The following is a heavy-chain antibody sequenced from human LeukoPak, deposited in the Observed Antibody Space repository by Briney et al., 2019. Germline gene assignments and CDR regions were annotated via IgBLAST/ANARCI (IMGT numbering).Heavy chain of an antibody. CDR1: GYPFTGYY. Sequence: ASVKVSCKASGYPFTGYYLHWVRQAPGQGLEWMGWISAYNGNTNYAQDLQGRVTMTTDTSTSTAYMDLRSLKSDDTAVYYCARDSSDYDFWSGYRGGKYFDYWGQGTLVSVSS. D-gene: IGHD3-3*01. CDR2: ISAYNGNT. J-gene: IGHJ4*02. V-gene: IGHV1-18*04. CDR3: ARDSSDYDFWSGYRGGKYFDY.